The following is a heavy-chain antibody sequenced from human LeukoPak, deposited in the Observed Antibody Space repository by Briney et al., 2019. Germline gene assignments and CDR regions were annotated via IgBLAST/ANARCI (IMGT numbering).Heavy chain of an antibody. J-gene: IGHJ5*02. D-gene: IGHD5-12*01. Sequence: ASVKVSCKASGYTFTGYYMHWVLQAPGQGLEWMGRVNPNTGDTNYAQRFQGRVTMTMDTSISTAYMELGRLRSDDTAVYYCARGLSGYAWFDPWGQGTLVTVSS. CDR2: VNPNTGDT. V-gene: IGHV1-2*06. CDR3: ARGLSGYAWFDP. CDR1: GYTFTGYY.